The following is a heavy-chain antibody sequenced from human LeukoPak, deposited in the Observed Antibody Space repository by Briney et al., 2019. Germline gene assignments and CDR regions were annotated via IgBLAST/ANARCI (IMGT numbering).Heavy chain of an antibody. D-gene: IGHD1-26*01. CDR3: ARLVGATSSYYFDY. CDR2: ISAYNGNT. Sequence: ASVKVSCKASGYTLTSYGISWVRQAPGQGLEWMGWISAYNGNTNYAQKLQGRVTMTTDTSTSTAYMELRSLRSDDTAVYYCARLVGATSSYYFDYWGQGTLVTVSS. V-gene: IGHV1-18*01. CDR1: GYTLTSYG. J-gene: IGHJ4*02.